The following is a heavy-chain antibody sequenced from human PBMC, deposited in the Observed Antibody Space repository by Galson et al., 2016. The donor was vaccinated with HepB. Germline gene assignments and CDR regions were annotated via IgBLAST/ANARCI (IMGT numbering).Heavy chain of an antibody. CDR3: ARSLEWNV. CDR1: GFTFRNYV. J-gene: IGHJ4*02. CDR2: ISGSGGNT. D-gene: IGHD1-1*01. Sequence: SLRLSCAVSGFTFRNYVMTWVRQAPGTGLDWVSGISGSGGNTFYEASVKGRFTISRDNSQNMLYLQMNTLRAEDTAVYYCARSLEWNVWGQGTLVTVSS. V-gene: IGHV3-23*01.